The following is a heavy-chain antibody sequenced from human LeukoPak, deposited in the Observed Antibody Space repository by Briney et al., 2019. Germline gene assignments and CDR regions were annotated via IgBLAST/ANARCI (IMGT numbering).Heavy chain of an antibody. V-gene: IGHV1-69*13. CDR3: AHGKGYSYGTNWFDP. CDR1: GGTFSSYA. D-gene: IGHD5-18*01. Sequence: ASVKVSCKASGGTFSSYAISWVRQAPGQGLEWMGGIIPIFGTANYAQKFQGRVTITADESTSTAYMELSSLRSEDTAVYYCAHGKGYSYGTNWFDPWGQGTLVTVSS. J-gene: IGHJ5*02. CDR2: IIPIFGTA.